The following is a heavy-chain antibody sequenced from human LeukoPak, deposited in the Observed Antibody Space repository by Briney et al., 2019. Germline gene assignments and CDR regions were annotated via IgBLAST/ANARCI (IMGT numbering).Heavy chain of an antibody. CDR1: GYTFTSYD. D-gene: IGHD6-13*01. CDR2: MNPNSGNT. J-gene: IGHJ4*02. V-gene: IGHV1-8*01. Sequence: ASVKVSCKASGYTFTSYDINWVRQATGQGLEWMGWMNPNSGNTGYAQKFQGRVTMTRNTSISTAYMELSSLRSEDTAVYYCARRVPYSSSWYKSDFDYWGQGTLVTVSS. CDR3: ARRVPYSSSWYKSDFDY.